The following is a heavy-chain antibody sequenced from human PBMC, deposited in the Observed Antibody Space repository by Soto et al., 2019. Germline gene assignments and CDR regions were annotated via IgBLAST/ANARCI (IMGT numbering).Heavy chain of an antibody. V-gene: IGHV1-3*01. CDR3: ARTYCSGGSCYTSAFDI. J-gene: IGHJ3*02. D-gene: IGHD2-15*01. CDR2: INAGNGNT. Sequence: ASVKVSCKASGYTFTSYAMHWVRQAPGQRLEWMGWINAGNGNTKYSQKFQGRVTITRDTSASTAYMELSSLRSEDTAVYYCARTYCSGGSCYTSAFDIWGQGTMVTVSS. CDR1: GYTFTSYA.